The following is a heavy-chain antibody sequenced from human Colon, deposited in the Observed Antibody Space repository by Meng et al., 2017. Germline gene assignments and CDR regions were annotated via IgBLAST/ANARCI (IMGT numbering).Heavy chain of an antibody. J-gene: IGHJ4*02. CDR1: GFTFLGYY. D-gene: IGHD2-8*02. CDR2: IDSDSTT. Sequence: QVQLVVSRGGAAKLGGSLRLAYASSGFTFLGYYPGRIRQARGKGPVCVSYIDSDSTTYYADSVKGRFTISRDNAKKPLYLQMSSLRVEDTAVYYCASGKSGFDYWGQGALVTVSS. V-gene: IGHV3-11*01. CDR3: ASGKSGFDY.